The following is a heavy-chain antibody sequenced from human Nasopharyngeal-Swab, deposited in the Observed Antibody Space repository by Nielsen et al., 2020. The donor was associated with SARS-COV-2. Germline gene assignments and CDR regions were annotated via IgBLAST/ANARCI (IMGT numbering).Heavy chain of an antibody. V-gene: IGHV3-30*18. CDR3: AKDLDGSGSNNHYFYYVMDV. Sequence: WIRQPPGKGLEWVAVISKGGFDTKSSDSVKGRFTISRDNSKNTVFLQMNSLRVEDTAIYYCAKDLDGSGSNNHYFYYVMDVWGLGTTVTVSS. D-gene: IGHD2/OR15-2a*01. CDR2: ISKGGFDT. J-gene: IGHJ6*02.